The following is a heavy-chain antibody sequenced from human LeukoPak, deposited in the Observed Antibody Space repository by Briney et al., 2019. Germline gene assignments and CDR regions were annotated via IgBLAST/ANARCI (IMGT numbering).Heavy chain of an antibody. D-gene: IGHD6-19*01. CDR3: AREGIALGGEFDY. J-gene: IGHJ4*02. CDR2: VSRSGSTI. CDR1: GFTFSSYN. V-gene: IGHV3-48*03. Sequence: GGSLRLSCAASGFTFSSYNMNWVRQAPGKGLEWVSHVSRSGSTIYYADSVKGRVTISRDNAKNSLYLQMNSLRAEDTAVYYCAREGIALGGEFDYWGQGTLVTVSS.